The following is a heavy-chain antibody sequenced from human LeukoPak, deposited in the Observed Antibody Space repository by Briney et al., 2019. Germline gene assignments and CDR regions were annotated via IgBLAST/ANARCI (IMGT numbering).Heavy chain of an antibody. CDR1: GGSISTYY. CDR2: VYFTGST. CDR3: ARGHYDSSGYFYNAFDI. Sequence: SETLSLTCIVSGGSISTYYWNWIRQPPGKGLEWIGYVYFTGSTNYNPSLRSRVTISVDTSKNQFSLKLSSVTAADTAVYYCARGHYDSSGYFYNAFDIWGQGTMVTVSS. V-gene: IGHV4-59*01. J-gene: IGHJ3*02. D-gene: IGHD3-22*01.